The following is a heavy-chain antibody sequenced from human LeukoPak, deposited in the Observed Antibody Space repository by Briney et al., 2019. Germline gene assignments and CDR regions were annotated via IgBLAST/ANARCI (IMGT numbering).Heavy chain of an antibody. J-gene: IGHJ5*02. CDR2: ISNYFGVT. Sequence: ASVKVSCKASGFRFTIFGVSWVRQAPGQGLEWMGWISNYFGVTHYAEKFEDRVTMTIDTSTTTAYMELRSLRYDDTAVYYCARDSDYSGNGNGDWFDPWGQGTVVTASS. CDR1: GFRFTIFG. V-gene: IGHV1-18*04. CDR3: ARDSDYSGNGNGDWFDP. D-gene: IGHD4-11*01.